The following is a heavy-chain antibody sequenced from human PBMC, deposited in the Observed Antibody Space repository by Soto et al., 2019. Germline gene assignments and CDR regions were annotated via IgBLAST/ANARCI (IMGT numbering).Heavy chain of an antibody. V-gene: IGHV3-30-3*01. CDR2: ISNDGNNK. Sequence: QVQLVESGGGVVQPGRSLRLSCEASGFSLSNNPMHWVRQSPGEGLEWVAVISNDGNNKQYADSVKGRFTISRDNSRKTLYLQMDSLRAEDAGFCYCAREGHSSCHAGTFQRWGQGTLVTVSS. J-gene: IGHJ1*01. D-gene: IGHD2-15*01. CDR3: AREGHSSCHAGTFQR. CDR1: GFSLSNNP.